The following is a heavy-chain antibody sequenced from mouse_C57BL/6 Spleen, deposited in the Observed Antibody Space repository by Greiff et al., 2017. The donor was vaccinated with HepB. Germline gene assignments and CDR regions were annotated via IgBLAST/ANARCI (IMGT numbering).Heavy chain of an antibody. V-gene: IGHV1-7*01. CDR2: INPSSGYT. Sequence: QVHVKQFGAELAKPGASVKLSCKASGYTFTSYWMHWVKQRPGQGLEWIGYINPSSGYTKYNQKFKDKATLTADKSSSTAYMQLSSLTYEDSAVYYCARGDHYGNPLLAMDYWGQGTSVTVSS. D-gene: IGHD2-1*01. CDR1: GYTFTSYW. CDR3: ARGDHYGNPLLAMDY. J-gene: IGHJ4*01.